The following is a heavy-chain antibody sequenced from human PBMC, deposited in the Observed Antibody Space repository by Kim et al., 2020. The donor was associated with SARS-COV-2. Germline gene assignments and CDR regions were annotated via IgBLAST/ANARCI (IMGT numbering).Heavy chain of an antibody. CDR2: IDYSGST. D-gene: IGHD6-19*01. CDR1: GGSIRKSSYY. J-gene: IGHJ4*02. V-gene: IGHV4-39*02. CDR3: ARGEQWLVGRFEY. Sequence: SETLSLTCTVSGGSIRKSSYYWGWVRQPPGKGLEWIGSIDYSGSTHYRPPLKSRVTIFVDASKNEFYLKLKFVTAADTAVYHCARGEQWLVGRFEYWGRG.